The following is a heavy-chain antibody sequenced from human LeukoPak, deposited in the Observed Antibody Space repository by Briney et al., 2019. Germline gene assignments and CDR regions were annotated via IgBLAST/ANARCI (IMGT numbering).Heavy chain of an antibody. D-gene: IGHD3-10*01. J-gene: IGHJ4*02. V-gene: IGHV4-34*01. CDR3: ARSFYYGSEIPNYYFDF. Sequence: SETLSLTCAVYGGSFSGYYWSWIRQPPGKGLEWLGSIYYTGVTYYNPSLRSRVTISVDTSKSQFSLNLSSVTAADTAVFYCARSFYYGSEIPNYYFDFWGQGALVTVSS. CDR2: IYYTGVT. CDR1: GGSFSGYY.